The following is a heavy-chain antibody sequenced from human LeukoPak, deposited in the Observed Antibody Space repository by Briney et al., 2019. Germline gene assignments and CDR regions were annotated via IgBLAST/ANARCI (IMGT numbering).Heavy chain of an antibody. D-gene: IGHD6-13*01. V-gene: IGHV3-49*04. CDR3: TRGVYQLLYFDY. J-gene: IGHJ4*02. Sequence: GGSLKLSCTASGFIFGDYAMSWVRQAPEKGLEWVAFIRSTAYGATTEYAASVKDRFTISRDDSKRIAYLQMNSLKTDDTAVYYCTRGVYQLLYFDYWGQGALVTVSS. CDR2: IRSTAYGATT. CDR1: GFIFGDYA.